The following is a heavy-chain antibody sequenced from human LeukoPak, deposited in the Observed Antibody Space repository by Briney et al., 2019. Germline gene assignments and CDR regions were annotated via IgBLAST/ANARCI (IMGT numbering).Heavy chain of an antibody. V-gene: IGHV3-21*01. D-gene: IGHD2-8*02. CDR1: GFTFSSYS. CDR3: ARDQVECTGGTCQSRVGFDF. J-gene: IGHJ4*02. CDR2: ISSSSSYI. Sequence: SGGSLRLSCAASGFTFSSYSMNWVRQAPGKGLEWVSSISSSSSYIYYADSVKGRFTISRDNAKNSLYLQMNSLRAEDTAVYYCARDQVECTGGTCQSRVGFDFWGQGTLVTVSS.